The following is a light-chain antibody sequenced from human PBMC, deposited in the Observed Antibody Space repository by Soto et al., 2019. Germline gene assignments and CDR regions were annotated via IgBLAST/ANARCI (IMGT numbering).Light chain of an antibody. J-gene: IGKJ1*01. CDR2: DAS. Sequence: EIVLTQSSGTLSLSPGERATLSCRASQSVSRNYLAWYQQKPGQAPRLLIYDASNRATGIPDRFSGSGSGTDFTLTITKVEPEDVAVYYCHQYGRSPRTFGQGTKVEIK. CDR1: QSVSRNY. V-gene: IGKV3-20*01. CDR3: HQYGRSPRT.